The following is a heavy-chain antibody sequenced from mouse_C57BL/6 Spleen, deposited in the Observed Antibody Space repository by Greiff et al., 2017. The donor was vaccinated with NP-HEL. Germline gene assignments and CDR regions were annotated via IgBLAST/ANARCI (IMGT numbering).Heavy chain of an antibody. CDR2: IYPGDGDT. CDR3: ATYDGYSNWYFDV. V-gene: IGHV1-82*01. Sequence: VQLQQSGPELVKPGASVKISCKASGYAFSSSWMNWVKQRPGKGLEWIGRIYPGDGDTNYNGKFKGKATLTADKSSSTAYMQLSSLTSEDSAVYFCATYDGYSNWYFDVWGTGTTVTVSS. J-gene: IGHJ1*03. CDR1: GYAFSSSW. D-gene: IGHD2-3*01.